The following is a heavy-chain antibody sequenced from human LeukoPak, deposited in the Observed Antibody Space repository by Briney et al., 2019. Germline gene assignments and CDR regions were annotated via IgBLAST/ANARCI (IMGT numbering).Heavy chain of an antibody. CDR3: AKEENSYRYQYDY. CDR2: ISYDGSNK. V-gene: IGHV3-30*18. J-gene: IGHJ4*02. D-gene: IGHD5-18*01. Sequence: GRSLRLSCAASGFTFSSYGMHWVRQAPGKGLEWVAIISYDGSNKYYADSVKGRFTISRDNFKNTLYLQMNSLRAEDTAVYYCAKEENSYRYQYDYWGQGTLVTVSS. CDR1: GFTFSSYG.